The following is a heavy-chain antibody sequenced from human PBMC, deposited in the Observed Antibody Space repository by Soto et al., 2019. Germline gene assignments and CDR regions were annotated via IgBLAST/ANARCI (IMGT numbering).Heavy chain of an antibody. CDR1: GFTFRNYA. V-gene: IGHV3-23*01. CDR2: VSGSGGNT. D-gene: IGHD2-2*01. J-gene: IGHJ4*02. CDR3: AKVPASSFTFDY. Sequence: PGGSLRLSCAASGFTFRNYAMNWVRQAPGKGLEWVSGVSGSGGNTFYADSVKGRFTISRDNSKNTLYLQMNSLRAEDTAVYYCAKVPASSFTFDYWGQGTLVTVSS.